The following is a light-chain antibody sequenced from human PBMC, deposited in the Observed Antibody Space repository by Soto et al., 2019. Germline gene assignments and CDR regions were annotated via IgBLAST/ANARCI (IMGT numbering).Light chain of an antibody. J-gene: IGKJ1*01. CDR1: QSVSSN. CDR2: GAS. Sequence: EIETKKEPARLGGYRGERATSSCRASQSVSSNLAWYQQQPGQAPRLLIYGASIRATGIPARFSGSGSGTEFTLTISVLRSDIFAVYYFQPLDSSPQSFRPGT. CDR3: QPLDSSPQS. V-gene: IGKV3D-15*03.